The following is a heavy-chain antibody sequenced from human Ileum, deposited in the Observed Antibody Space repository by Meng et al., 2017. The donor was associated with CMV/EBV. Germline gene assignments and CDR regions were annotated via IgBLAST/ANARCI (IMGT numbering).Heavy chain of an antibody. Sequence: GESLKISCAASGFTFRSYFMSWVRQAPGKGLQWVATIKQDGSEKYYVDSVKGRFTIFRDNAKNSLYLQMNSLRVEDAAVYYCARGFRDYWGQGTLVTVSS. V-gene: IGHV3-7*01. J-gene: IGHJ4*02. CDR1: GFTFRSYF. CDR3: ARGFRDY. CDR2: IKQDGSEK.